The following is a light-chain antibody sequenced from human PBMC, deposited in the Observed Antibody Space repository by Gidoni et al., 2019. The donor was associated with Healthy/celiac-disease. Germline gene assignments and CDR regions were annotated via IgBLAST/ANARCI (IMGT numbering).Light chain of an antibody. CDR1: QDISNY. J-gene: IGKJ3*01. CDR2: DAS. V-gene: IGKV1-33*01. Sequence: DIQITQSPSSLSASVGDRVTITCQASQDISNYLNWYQQKPGKAPKLLIYDASNLEKGVPSRFSGSGSGTDFTFTIISLQPEDIATYYCQQYDNLLLFTFGPGTKVDIK. CDR3: QQYDNLLLFT.